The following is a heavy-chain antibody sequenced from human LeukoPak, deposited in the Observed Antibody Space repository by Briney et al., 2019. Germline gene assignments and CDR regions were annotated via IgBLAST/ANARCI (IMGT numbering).Heavy chain of an antibody. CDR3: AKGGRWLQLPLLDY. CDR1: GFTFSSYG. CDR2: ISYDGSNK. V-gene: IGHV3-30*18. D-gene: IGHD5-12*01. Sequence: PGGSLRLSCAASGFTFSSYGMHWVRQAPGKGLEWVAVISYDGSNKYYADSVKGRFTISRDNSKNTLYLQMNSLRAEDTAVYYCAKGGRWLQLPLLDYWGQGTLVTVSS. J-gene: IGHJ4*02.